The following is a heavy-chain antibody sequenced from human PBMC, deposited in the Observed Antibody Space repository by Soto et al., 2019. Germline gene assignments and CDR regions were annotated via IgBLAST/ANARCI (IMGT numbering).Heavy chain of an antibody. J-gene: IGHJ4*02. V-gene: IGHV1-46*01. Sequence: GASVKVSCKGAGYTFSNYYMHWVRQAPGQGLEWRGIINPSGDSTSYAQEFQGRVTMTRETSTSALYMELSSLRSEYTAVYYCARATRSGSPHFDHWGQGTLGTVS. D-gene: IGHD5-12*01. CDR2: INPSGDST. CDR1: GYTFSNYY. CDR3: ARATRSGSPHFDH.